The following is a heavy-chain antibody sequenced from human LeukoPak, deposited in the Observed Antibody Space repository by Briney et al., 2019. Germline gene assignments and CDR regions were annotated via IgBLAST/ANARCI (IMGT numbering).Heavy chain of an antibody. CDR1: GGSISSYY. V-gene: IGHV4-59*08. Sequence: SETLSLTCTVSGGSISSYYWSWIRQPPGKGLEWIGYIYYSGSTNHNPSLKSRVTISVDTSKNQFSLKLSSVTAADTAVYYCARQPVYDSSGYSAFDIWGQGTMVTVSS. CDR3: ARQPVYDSSGYSAFDI. D-gene: IGHD3-22*01. CDR2: IYYSGST. J-gene: IGHJ3*02.